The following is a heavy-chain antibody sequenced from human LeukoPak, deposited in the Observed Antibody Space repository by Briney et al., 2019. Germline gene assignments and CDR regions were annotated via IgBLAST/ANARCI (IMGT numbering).Heavy chain of an antibody. Sequence: SETLSLTCTVSGGSISSSSYYWGWIRQPPGKGLEWIGSIYYSGSTYYNPSLKSRVTISVDTSKNQFSLKLSSVTAADTAVYYCARNNGDRDYWGQGTLVTVSS. CDR2: IYYSGST. J-gene: IGHJ4*02. V-gene: IGHV4-39*01. D-gene: IGHD4-17*01. CDR1: GGSISSSSYY. CDR3: ARNNGDRDY.